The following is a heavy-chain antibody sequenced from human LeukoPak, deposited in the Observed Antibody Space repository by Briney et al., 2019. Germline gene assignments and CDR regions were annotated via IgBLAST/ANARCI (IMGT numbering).Heavy chain of an antibody. D-gene: IGHD6-6*01. Sequence: GGSLRLSCAASGFTFTHSWLSWVRQVPGKGLEWVANIKQDGSEKYYVDSVEGRFTISRDNAKNSVSLQMNSLRGEDTAVYYCVRALGSSSADYWGQGTLVTVSS. V-gene: IGHV3-7*01. J-gene: IGHJ4*02. CDR2: IKQDGSEK. CDR1: GFTFTHSW. CDR3: VRALGSSSADY.